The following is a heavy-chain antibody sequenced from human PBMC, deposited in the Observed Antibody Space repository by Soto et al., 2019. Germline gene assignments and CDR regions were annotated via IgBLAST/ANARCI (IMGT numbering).Heavy chain of an antibody. V-gene: IGHV1-8*02. CDR2: INPNSGNT. CDR3: ARRSVDYPNGY. Sequence: ASVKVSCKASGYTFTSYAMHWVRQAPGQRLEWMGWINPNSGNTGYAQKFQGRVTMTRNTSISTAYMELSSLRSEDTAVYYCARRSVDYPNGYWGQGTLVTVSS. J-gene: IGHJ4*02. CDR1: GYTFTSYA. D-gene: IGHD4-17*01.